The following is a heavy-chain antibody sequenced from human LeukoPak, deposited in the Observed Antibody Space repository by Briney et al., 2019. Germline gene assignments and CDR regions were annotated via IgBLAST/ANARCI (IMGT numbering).Heavy chain of an antibody. J-gene: IGHJ2*01. CDR3: ARERIHGIAAAGGYFDL. Sequence: SETLSLTCTVSGGSISSYYWSWIRQPPGKGLEWIGYIYYSGNTNFNPSLKSRVAISVDTSKNQVSLKLSSVTAADTAVYYCARERIHGIAAAGGYFDLWGRGTLVTVSS. CDR1: GGSISSYY. CDR2: IYYSGNT. D-gene: IGHD6-13*01. V-gene: IGHV4-59*01.